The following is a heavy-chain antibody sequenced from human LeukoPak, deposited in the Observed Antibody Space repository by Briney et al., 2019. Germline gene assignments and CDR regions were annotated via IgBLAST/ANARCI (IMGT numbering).Heavy chain of an antibody. CDR2: INPNSGET. D-gene: IGHD5-12*01. CDR3: TRDFSYSGYEAPFDN. Sequence: ASVKVSCKASGYTFTGHYIHWVRQAPGQGLEWMGWINPNSGETHYVQKFQGWVTMTSDTSINTAYLELYRLRFDDTAFYYCTRDFSYSGYEAPFDNWGQGTLVTVSS. CDR1: GYTFTGHY. V-gene: IGHV1-2*04. J-gene: IGHJ4*02.